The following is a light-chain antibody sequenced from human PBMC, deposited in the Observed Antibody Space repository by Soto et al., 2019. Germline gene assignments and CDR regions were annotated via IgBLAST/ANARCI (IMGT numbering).Light chain of an antibody. J-gene: IGKJ2*01. CDR3: QQSYKTPHT. CDR2: AAS. CDR1: QAISGW. V-gene: IGKV1-12*01. Sequence: DIQMTQSPSSVSASVGDRVTITCRASQAISGWLAWYQQKPGKAPNLLIYAASHLHSGVPSRFSGSGSGTDFTLTISSLQPEDFATYYCQQSYKTPHTFGQGTKLETK.